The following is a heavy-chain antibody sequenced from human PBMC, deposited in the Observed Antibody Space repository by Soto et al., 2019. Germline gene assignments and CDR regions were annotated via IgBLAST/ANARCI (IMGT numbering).Heavy chain of an antibody. CDR3: ARGPTMTTDY. CDR2: IFYSGIT. V-gene: IGHV4-30-4*01. J-gene: IGHJ4*02. Sequence: QVQLQESGPGLVKPSQTLSLTCTVSGGSISSGNFYWSWIRQPPGKGLEWIAYIFYSGITNYNPSLQSRVTISVDPSKNQFSLKLSSVTAADTAVYYCARGPTMTTDYWGQGTLVTVSS. D-gene: IGHD4-17*01. CDR1: GGSISSGNFY.